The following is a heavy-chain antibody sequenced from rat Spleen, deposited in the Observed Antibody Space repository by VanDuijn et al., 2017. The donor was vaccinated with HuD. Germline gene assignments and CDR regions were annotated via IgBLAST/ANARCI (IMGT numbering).Heavy chain of an antibody. CDR2: ISTGGHT. J-gene: IGHJ2*01. CDR1: GFSFTSNG. Sequence: QLQLKESGPGLVQPSQTLSPTCTVSGFSFTSNGVSWVRPPPGTGLEWIAAISTGGHTYYNSGLKSRLGISRDTSKSQVFLKMNSLQTEDTAIYFCVRERVPGFAFYFDYWGPGTMVTVSS. D-gene: IGHD1-4*01. CDR3: VRERVPGFAFYFDY. V-gene: IGHV2S12*01.